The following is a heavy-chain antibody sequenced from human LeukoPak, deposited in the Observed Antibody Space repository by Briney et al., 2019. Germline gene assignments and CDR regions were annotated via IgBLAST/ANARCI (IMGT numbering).Heavy chain of an antibody. CDR3: ARLTGWPTGPFDY. CDR1: GYSFSYYW. J-gene: IGHJ4*02. V-gene: IGHV5-51*01. Sequence: GESLKISCKASGYSFSYYWIGWVRQMPGKGLEWMGIIYPGDSDTRYSPSFQGQVTISVDKPISTAYLQWSSLKASDTAMYYCARLTGWPTGPFDYWGQGTLVTVSP. CDR2: IYPGDSDT.